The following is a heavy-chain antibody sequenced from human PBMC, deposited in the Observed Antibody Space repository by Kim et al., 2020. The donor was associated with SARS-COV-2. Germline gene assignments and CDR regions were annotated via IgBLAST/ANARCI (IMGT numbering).Heavy chain of an antibody. J-gene: IGHJ3*02. V-gene: IGHV3-20*03. CDR3: AREYGDYAERFWDI. D-gene: IGHD4-17*01. Sequence: ADSVKGRFTISRDNAKTALYLQMNSLRAEDTALYYCAREYGDYAERFWDIWGQGTMVTVSS.